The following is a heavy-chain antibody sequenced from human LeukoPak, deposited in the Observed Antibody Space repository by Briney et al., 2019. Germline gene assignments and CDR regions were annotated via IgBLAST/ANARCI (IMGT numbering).Heavy chain of an antibody. CDR2: FDPEDGET. CDR3: ATDLPYYYDSSGYYYDY. J-gene: IGHJ4*02. V-gene: IGHV1-24*01. Sequence: ASVKVSCKVSGYTLTELSMHWVRQAPGKGLEWMGGFDPEDGETIYAQKFQGRVTMTEDTSTDTAYMELSSLRSEDTAVYYCATDLPYYYDSSGYYYDYWGQGTLVTVSS. CDR1: GYTLTELS. D-gene: IGHD3-22*01.